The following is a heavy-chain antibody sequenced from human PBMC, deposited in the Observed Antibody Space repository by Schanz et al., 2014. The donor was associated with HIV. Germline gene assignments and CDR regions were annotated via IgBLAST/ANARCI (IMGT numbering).Heavy chain of an antibody. J-gene: IGHJ4*02. Sequence: QVHLVQSGAEVRRPGASVKVSCMASGYTFTNYYIHWVRQAPGQGPEWMGWIDCSNGDTYYKKNFRGRVTMTRDTPITTDFMELSGLRSDDTAVYFCARNEFRLLPFDFWGQGTLVTVSS. CDR1: GYTFTNYY. CDR2: IDCSNGDT. V-gene: IGHV1-2*02. CDR3: ARNEFRLLPFDF. D-gene: IGHD2-21*02.